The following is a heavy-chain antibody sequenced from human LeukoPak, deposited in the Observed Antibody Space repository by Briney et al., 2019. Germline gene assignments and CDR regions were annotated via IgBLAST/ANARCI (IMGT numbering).Heavy chain of an antibody. CDR3: ARDSSDGNYFDY. CDR2: IYYSGST. V-gene: IGHV4-59*01. J-gene: IGHJ4*02. Sequence: SETLSLTCIVSGGSLSSYFWSWLRQPPGKGLEWIGYIYYSGSTNYNRSLKSRVTISVDTSKNQFSLKLSAVTAADTAMYYCARDSSDGNYFDYWGQGTLVTVSS. CDR1: GGSLSSYF.